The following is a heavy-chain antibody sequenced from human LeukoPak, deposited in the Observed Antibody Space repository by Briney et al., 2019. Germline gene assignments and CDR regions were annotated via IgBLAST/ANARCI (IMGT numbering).Heavy chain of an antibody. CDR1: GGSISSGSYY. CDR3: ARKRYSRSWALDY. Sequence: PSETLSLTRTVSGGSISSGSYYWGWIRQAPGKGLEWIGSIYYSGSTYYNSSLKSRVTIFADTSKNQFSLKLGSVTAADTAVYYCARKRYSRSWALDYWGQGNLVNVSS. CDR2: IYYSGST. J-gene: IGHJ4*02. V-gene: IGHV4-39*01. D-gene: IGHD6-13*01.